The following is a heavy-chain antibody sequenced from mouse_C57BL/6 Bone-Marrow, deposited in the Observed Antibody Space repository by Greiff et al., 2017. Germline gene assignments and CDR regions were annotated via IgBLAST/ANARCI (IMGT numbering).Heavy chain of an antibody. D-gene: IGHD1-1*01. CDR1: GYTFTSYW. Sequence: VQLKQSGTVLARPGASVKMSCKTSGYTFTSYWMHWVKQRPGQGLEWIGAIYPGNSDTSYNQKFKGKAKLTAVTSASTAYMELSSLTNEDSAVYYCTVGSSSLYAMDYWGQGTSVTVSS. CDR2: IYPGNSDT. J-gene: IGHJ4*01. V-gene: IGHV1-5*01. CDR3: TVGSSSLYAMDY.